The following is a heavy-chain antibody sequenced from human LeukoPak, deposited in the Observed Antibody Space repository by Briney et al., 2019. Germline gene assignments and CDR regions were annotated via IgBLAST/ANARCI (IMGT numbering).Heavy chain of an antibody. Sequence: SETLSLTCTVSGGSISSHYWSWIRQPPGKGLEWIGYIYYSGSTNYNPSLKSRVTISVDTSKNQFSLRLSSVTAADTAVYYCARGSVTYYDFWSGYYNYFDYCYYYMDVWGKGTTVTVSS. CDR3: ARGSVTYYDFWSGYYNYFDYCYYYMDV. D-gene: IGHD3-3*01. J-gene: IGHJ6*03. CDR1: GGSISSHY. V-gene: IGHV4-59*11. CDR2: IYYSGST.